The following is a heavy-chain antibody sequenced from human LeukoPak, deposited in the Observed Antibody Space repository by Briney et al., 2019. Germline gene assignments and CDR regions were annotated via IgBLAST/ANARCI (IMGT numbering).Heavy chain of an antibody. V-gene: IGHV4-34*01. D-gene: IGHD3-9*01. CDR2: ISGVGST. CDR1: GGSFSSYS. CDR3: ARDHDILTGYYRTLNYFDY. J-gene: IGHJ4*02. Sequence: SETLSLTCAVYGGSFSSYSWSWIRQSASKGLECIGEISGVGSTTYNPSLKSRVTISIDTSKSQFSLKLSSVTAADTAVYYCARDHDILTGYYRTLNYFDYWGQGTLVTVSA.